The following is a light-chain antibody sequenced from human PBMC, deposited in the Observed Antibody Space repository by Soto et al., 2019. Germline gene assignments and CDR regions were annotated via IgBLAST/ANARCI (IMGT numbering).Light chain of an antibody. Sequence: IMLTQSPGTLSLSPGERATLSCRASQSVSSTYLAWYQQKPGQAPRLLIYGASSRATGIPDRFSGSGSGTDFTLTLSRLEPEDFAVYYCQYYGSLVLTFGGGTKVEIK. V-gene: IGKV3-20*01. CDR1: QSVSSTY. CDR2: GAS. J-gene: IGKJ4*01. CDR3: QYYGSLVLT.